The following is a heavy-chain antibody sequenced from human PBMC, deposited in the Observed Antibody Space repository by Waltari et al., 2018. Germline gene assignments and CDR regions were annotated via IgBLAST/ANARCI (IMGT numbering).Heavy chain of an antibody. V-gene: IGHV4-30-4*08. J-gene: IGHJ4*02. CDR2: ISHRGST. Sequence: QVQLQESGPGLVKPSQTLSLTCTVSGGSISSGYSYWSWIRQPPGKGLEWIGYISHRGSTYYNASLKSRVTISVDMSKNQFSLKLSSVTAADTAVYYCARRGDAAMEFDYWGQGTLVTVSA. CDR3: ARRGDAAMEFDY. D-gene: IGHD3-16*01. CDR1: GGSISSGYSY.